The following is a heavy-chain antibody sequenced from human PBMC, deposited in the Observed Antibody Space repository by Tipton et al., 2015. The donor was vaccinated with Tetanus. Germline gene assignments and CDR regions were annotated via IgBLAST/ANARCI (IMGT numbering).Heavy chain of an antibody. Sequence: TLSLTCTVSGGSVRSGDYSWNWIRQPPGKGLEWIGYVYYSGSTYYNPSLKSRVTISVDTSKNQFSLKMNSVTAADTAMYYCAKDQGGGRVVRLNWFDPWGPGTLVTVSS. J-gene: IGHJ5*02. CDR2: VYYSGST. CDR3: AKDQGGGRVVRLNWFDP. V-gene: IGHV4-30-4*07. CDR1: GGSVRSGDYS. D-gene: IGHD6-6*01.